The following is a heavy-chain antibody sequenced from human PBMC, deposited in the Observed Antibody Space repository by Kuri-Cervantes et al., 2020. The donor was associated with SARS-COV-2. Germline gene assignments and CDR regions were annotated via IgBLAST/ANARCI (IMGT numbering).Heavy chain of an antibody. J-gene: IGHJ4*02. D-gene: IGHD3-3*01. Sequence: LSLTCAASGFPFSSYAMHWVRQAPGKGLEYVSAISSNGGSTYYANSVKGRFTISRDNSKNTLYLQMNSLRAEDTAVYYCAKDTQSFDFWSVYPNFDYWGQGTLVTVSS. CDR1: GFPFSSYA. V-gene: IGHV3-64*01. CDR3: AKDTQSFDFWSVYPNFDY. CDR2: ISSNGGST.